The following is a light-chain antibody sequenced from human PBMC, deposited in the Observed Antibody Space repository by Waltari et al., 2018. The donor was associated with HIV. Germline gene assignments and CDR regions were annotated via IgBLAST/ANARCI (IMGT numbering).Light chain of an antibody. CDR1: SSNIGTRT. J-gene: IGLJ1*01. CDR2: KNN. CDR3: AAWDDRMNGFYV. V-gene: IGLV1-44*01. Sequence: QPVLTQPPSASGTPGQRVSISCSGISSNIGTRTVKWFQQLPGTAPTLLIYKNNQRPSGVPDRFSGSKSGTSASLAISGLQSEDETDYYCAAWDDRMNGFYVFGTGTKVTVL.